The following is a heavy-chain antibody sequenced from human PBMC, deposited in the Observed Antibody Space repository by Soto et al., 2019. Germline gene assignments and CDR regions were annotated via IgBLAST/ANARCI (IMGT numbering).Heavy chain of an antibody. CDR3: ARSVQLWATNWSDH. V-gene: IGHV4-61*01. Sequence: AEPVSLTCTVSGGSVSSASYYWYWIRHPPGKGLEWIGYSYYSGSTNYNPSLKSRVTISVETSKNQFSLKLNSVTAADTAVYYCARSVQLWATNWSDHWGQETLVTVSS. CDR2: SYYSGST. CDR1: GGSVSSASYY. D-gene: IGHD5-18*01. J-gene: IGHJ5*02.